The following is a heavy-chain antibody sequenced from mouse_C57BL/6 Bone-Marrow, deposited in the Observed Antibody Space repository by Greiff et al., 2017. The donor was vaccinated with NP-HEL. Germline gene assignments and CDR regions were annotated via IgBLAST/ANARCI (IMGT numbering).Heavy chain of an antibody. CDR2: ISSGGSYT. Sequence: EVNVVESGGDLVKPGGSLKLSCAASGFTFSSYGMSWVRQTPDKRLEWVATISSGGSYTYYPDSVKGRFTISRDNAKNTLYLQMSSLKSEDTAMYYCARQDGYYDWYFDVWGTGTTVTVSS. D-gene: IGHD2-3*01. CDR3: ARQDGYYDWYFDV. J-gene: IGHJ1*03. CDR1: GFTFSSYG. V-gene: IGHV5-6*01.